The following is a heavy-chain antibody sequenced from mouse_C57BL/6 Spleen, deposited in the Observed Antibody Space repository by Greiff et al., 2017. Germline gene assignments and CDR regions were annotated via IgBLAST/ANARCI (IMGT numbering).Heavy chain of an antibody. J-gene: IGHJ2*01. CDR2: IYPGDGDT. D-gene: IGHD3-2*02. V-gene: IGHV1-82*01. CDR3: AEAQAFDY. Sequence: QVQLQQSGPELVKPGASVKISCKASGYAFSSSWMNWVKQRPGKGLEWIGRIYPGDGDTNYNGKFKGKATLTADKSSSTAYMQLSSLTSEDSAVYCCAEAQAFDYWGQGTTLTVSS. CDR1: GYAFSSSW.